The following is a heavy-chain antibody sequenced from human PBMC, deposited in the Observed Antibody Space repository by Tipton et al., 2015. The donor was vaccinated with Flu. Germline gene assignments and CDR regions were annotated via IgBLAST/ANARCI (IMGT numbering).Heavy chain of an antibody. CDR1: GGSISSSSYY. CDR2: IYYSGST. V-gene: IGHV4-39*07. Sequence: TLSLTCTVSGGSISSSSYYWGWIRQPPGKGLEWIGSIYYSGSTYYNPSLKSRVTISVDTSKNQFSLKLSSVTAADTAVYYCARDGHSYGSNYWGQGTLVTVSS. J-gene: IGHJ4*02. D-gene: IGHD5-18*01. CDR3: ARDGHSYGSNY.